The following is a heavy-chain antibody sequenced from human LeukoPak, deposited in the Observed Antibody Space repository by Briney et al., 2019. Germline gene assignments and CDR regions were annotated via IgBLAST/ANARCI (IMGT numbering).Heavy chain of an antibody. Sequence: GGSLRLSCAASGFTFSSYSMNWVRQAPGKGLEWVSSISTSSSYIYYADSVKGRFTISRDNAKNSLYLQMNSLRAEDTAVFYCARLRWEQTGYSSDYWGQGTLVTVSS. D-gene: IGHD4-23*01. CDR2: ISTSSSYI. CDR1: GFTFSSYS. J-gene: IGHJ4*02. CDR3: ARLRWEQTGYSSDY. V-gene: IGHV3-21*06.